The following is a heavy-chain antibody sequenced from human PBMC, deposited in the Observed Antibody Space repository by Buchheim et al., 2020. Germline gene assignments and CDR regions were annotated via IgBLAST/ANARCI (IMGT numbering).Heavy chain of an antibody. Sequence: QVQLQESGPGLVKPSETLSLTCTVSGGSISSYYWSWIRQPPGKGLEWIGYIYYSGSTNYNPSLKSRVTISVDTSKNQFSLKLSSVTAADTAVYYCAREYYDFWSGLYQGGMDVWGQGTT. D-gene: IGHD3-3*01. J-gene: IGHJ6*02. CDR1: GGSISSYY. CDR2: IYYSGST. V-gene: IGHV4-59*01. CDR3: AREYYDFWSGLYQGGMDV.